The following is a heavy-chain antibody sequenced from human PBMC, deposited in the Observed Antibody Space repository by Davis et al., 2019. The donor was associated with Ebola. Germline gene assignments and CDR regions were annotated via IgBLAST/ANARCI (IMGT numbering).Heavy chain of an antibody. J-gene: IGHJ4*02. Sequence: ASVKVSCRASGYTFTGYYMHWVRQAPGQGLEWMGWISAYNGNTNYAQKLQGRVTMTTDTSTSTAYMELRSLRSDDTAVYYCARVGQWLPTDDYWGQGTLVTVSS. CDR2: ISAYNGNT. D-gene: IGHD6-19*01. V-gene: IGHV1-18*04. CDR1: GYTFTGYY. CDR3: ARVGQWLPTDDY.